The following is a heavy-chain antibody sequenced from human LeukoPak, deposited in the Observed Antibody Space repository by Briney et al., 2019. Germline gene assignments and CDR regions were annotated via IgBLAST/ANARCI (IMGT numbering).Heavy chain of an antibody. CDR1: GGTFSSYA. Sequence: GASVKVSCKASGGTFSSYAISWVRQAPGQGLEWMGGIIPIFGTANYAQKFQGRVTITTDESTSTAYMELSSLRFEDTAVYYCARVGYSNISCYTWFDPWGQGTLVTVSS. V-gene: IGHV1-69*05. J-gene: IGHJ5*02. CDR2: IIPIFGTA. CDR3: ARVGYSNISCYTWFDP. D-gene: IGHD2-2*02.